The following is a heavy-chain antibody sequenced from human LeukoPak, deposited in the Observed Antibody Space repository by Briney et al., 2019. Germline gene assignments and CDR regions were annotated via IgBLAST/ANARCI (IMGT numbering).Heavy chain of an antibody. D-gene: IGHD1-26*01. Sequence: ASVKVSCKASGYMFTNYDINWVRQATGQGLEWMGWMNPNSGDTGYSQKLQGRVTMTRDTSISTAYMELSSLRSEDTAVYYCARGRGVGATTLDYWGQGTLVTVSS. CDR2: MNPNSGDT. CDR3: ARGRGVGATTLDY. CDR1: GYMFTNYD. J-gene: IGHJ4*02. V-gene: IGHV1-8*01.